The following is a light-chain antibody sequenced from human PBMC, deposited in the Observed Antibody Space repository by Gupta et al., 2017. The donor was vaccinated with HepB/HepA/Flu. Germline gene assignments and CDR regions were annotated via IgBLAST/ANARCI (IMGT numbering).Light chain of an antibody. CDR1: TGAVTSGYY. V-gene: IGLV7-43*01. J-gene: IGLJ2*01. CDR2: STS. CDR3: LLYYGGAQLGV. Sequence: QTVVTQEPSLSVSPGGTVTLTCASSTGAVTSGYYPNWFQQKPGQAPRALIYSTSNKHPWTPARFSGSLLGGKAALTLSGVQPEDEAAYYCLLYYGGAQLGVYGGGTKLTVL.